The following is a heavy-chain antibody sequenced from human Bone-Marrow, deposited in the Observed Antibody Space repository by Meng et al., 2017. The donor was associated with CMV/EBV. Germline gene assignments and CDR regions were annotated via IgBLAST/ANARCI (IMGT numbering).Heavy chain of an antibody. CDR3: ARHGGSGSSDS. J-gene: IGHJ4*02. V-gene: IGHV5-10-1*01. CDR2: IVPCDSYI. CDR1: GDSFTSNG. Sequence: CQGSGDSFTSNGIGWVRRMPGGGLVWMGRIVPCDSYINYSPSFQGHVTISADKSISTAYLQWSSLKATDTAIYYCARHGGSGSSDSWGQGTLVTVSS. D-gene: IGHD3-10*01.